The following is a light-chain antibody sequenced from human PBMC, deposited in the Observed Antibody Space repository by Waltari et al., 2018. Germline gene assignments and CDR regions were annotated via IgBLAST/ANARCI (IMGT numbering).Light chain of an antibody. CDR1: QGVFWSSNNKNY. V-gene: IGKV4-1*01. CDR2: WAS. Sequence: DIVIIQLPDPLAVSLSERATINSNSSQGVFWSSNNKNYLAMYQQKAGQPPRLLFYWASTRESGVPDRFSASGSWTEFTLTISSLQPEDVATYYCQQYYSHPTTFGQGTNVE. CDR3: QQYYSHPTT. J-gene: IGKJ1*01.